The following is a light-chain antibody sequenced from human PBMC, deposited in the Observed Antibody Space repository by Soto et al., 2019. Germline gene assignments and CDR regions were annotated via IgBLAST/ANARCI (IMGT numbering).Light chain of an antibody. CDR1: SANIGSNY. J-gene: IGLJ2*01. CDR2: RNN. Sequence: QSVLTQPPSASVTPGQRVTISCSGSSANIGSNYVYWYQQLPGTAPKLLIYRNNQRPSAVPDRFSGSKSGTSASLAISGLRSEDEDDYYCAALDDSLSGHVVFGGGTKLTVL. V-gene: IGLV1-47*01. CDR3: AALDDSLSGHVV.